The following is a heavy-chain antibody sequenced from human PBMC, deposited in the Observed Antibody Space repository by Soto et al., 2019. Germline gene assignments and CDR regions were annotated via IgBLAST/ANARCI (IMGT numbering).Heavy chain of an antibody. Sequence: PSETLSLTCTVSGGSISSSSYYWGWIRQPPGKGLEWIGSIYYSGSTYYNPSLKSRVTISVDTSKNQFSLKLSSVTAADTAVYYWARFVGATDVDFDYWGQEPWSPSPQ. V-gene: IGHV4-39*01. D-gene: IGHD1-26*01. CDR1: GGSISSSSYY. CDR2: IYYSGST. CDR3: ARFVGATDVDFDY. J-gene: IGHJ4*01.